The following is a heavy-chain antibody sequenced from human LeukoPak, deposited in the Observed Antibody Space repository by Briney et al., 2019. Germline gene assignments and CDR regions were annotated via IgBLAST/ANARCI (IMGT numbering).Heavy chain of an antibody. Sequence: ASVKVSCKVSGYTLTELSTHWVRQAPGKGLEWMGGYDPEDGETVYAQKFQGRVTMTEDTSTDTAYMELSSLTSEDTAVYYCATDLRSYFDYWGQGTLVTVSS. D-gene: IGHD3-10*01. CDR2: YDPEDGET. J-gene: IGHJ4*02. CDR3: ATDLRSYFDY. V-gene: IGHV1-24*01. CDR1: GYTLTELS.